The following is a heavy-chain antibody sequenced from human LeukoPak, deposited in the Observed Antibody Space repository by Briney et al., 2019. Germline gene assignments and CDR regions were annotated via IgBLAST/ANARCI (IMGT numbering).Heavy chain of an antibody. CDR3: ARDYYGSGFFDY. Sequence: ASETLSLTCTVSGGSISSYYWSWIRQPPGKGLEWIGYIYYSGSTNYNPSLKSRVTISVDTSKNQFSLKLSSVTAADTAVYYCARDYYGSGFFDYWGQGTLVTVSS. J-gene: IGHJ4*02. CDR2: IYYSGST. V-gene: IGHV4-59*12. CDR1: GGSISSYY. D-gene: IGHD3-10*01.